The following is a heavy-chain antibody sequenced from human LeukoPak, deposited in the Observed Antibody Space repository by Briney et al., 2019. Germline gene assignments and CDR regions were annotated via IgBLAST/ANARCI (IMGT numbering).Heavy chain of an antibody. CDR3: ATRRSGSDPYY. D-gene: IGHD1-26*01. Sequence: SETLSLTCTVSGASVSSSSYYWEWIRQPPGKGLEWVGSIFYSGSTSYNPSLKSRVTMSVDTSKNQFSLRLSSVTATDTAVYYCATRRSGSDPYYWGQGTLVTVSS. CDR2: IFYSGST. CDR1: GASVSSSSYY. J-gene: IGHJ4*02. V-gene: IGHV4-39*01.